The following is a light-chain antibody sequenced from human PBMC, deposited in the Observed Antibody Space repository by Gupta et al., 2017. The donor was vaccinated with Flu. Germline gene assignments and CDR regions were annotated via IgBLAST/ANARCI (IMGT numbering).Light chain of an antibody. CDR1: STDVGAYDY. CDR2: DVS. V-gene: IGLV2-14*03. CDR3: GSYSINTYLL. Sequence: QSALTQPDSVSGPPGQSITISCTGTSTDVGAYDYVSWYQQYSGKAPNLLIFDVSNRPSGVPNRFSGSKSGNTASLTISGLQTEDEADYYCGSYSINTYLLFGGGTKLTVL. J-gene: IGLJ2*01.